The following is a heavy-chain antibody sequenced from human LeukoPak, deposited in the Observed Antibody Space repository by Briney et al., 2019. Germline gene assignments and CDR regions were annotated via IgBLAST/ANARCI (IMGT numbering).Heavy chain of an antibody. CDR1: GFTFSSCA. CDR3: ARGELYYDFWSGSSSNWFDP. Sequence: PGGSPRLSCAASGFTFSSCAMNWVRQAPGKGLEWVSAITGSGGSTYYADSVKGRFTISRDNSKNTLYLQMNSLRAEDTAVYYCARGELYYDFWSGSSSNWFDPWGQGTLVTVSS. D-gene: IGHD3-3*01. J-gene: IGHJ5*02. V-gene: IGHV3-23*01. CDR2: ITGSGGST.